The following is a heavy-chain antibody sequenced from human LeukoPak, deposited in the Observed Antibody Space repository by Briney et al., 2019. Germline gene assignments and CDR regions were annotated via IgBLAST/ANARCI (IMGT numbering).Heavy chain of an antibody. CDR1: GSSFNTYW. V-gene: IGHV5-51*01. CDR2: IYAGGSDT. Sequence: GESLKISCQGSGSSFNTYWIGWVRPLPGKGLEWMGIIYAGGSDTRYSASFQGQVTMSVDKSINTAYLQWSSLKASDTAMYYCARRQGCSNTACPPDYWGQGTLVTVSS. D-gene: IGHD2-2*01. J-gene: IGHJ4*02. CDR3: ARRQGCSNTACPPDY.